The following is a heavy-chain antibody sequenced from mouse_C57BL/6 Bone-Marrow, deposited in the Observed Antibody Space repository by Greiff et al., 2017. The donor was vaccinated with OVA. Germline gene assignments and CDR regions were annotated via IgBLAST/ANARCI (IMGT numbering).Heavy chain of an antibody. CDR1: GYTFTSYW. D-gene: IGHD1-1*01. V-gene: IGHV1-7*01. J-gene: IGHJ1*03. Sequence: VQLQQSGPELAKPGVSVKLSGKASGYTFTSYWMPWVKQRPEKGLERIGYINPSSGYTKYNQKFKDKATLTADKSSSTAYMQLSSLTYEVSAVYYCARFYYGRSCQSYWYFDVWGTRTTVTVSS. CDR2: INPSSGYT. CDR3: ARFYYGRSCQSYWYFDV.